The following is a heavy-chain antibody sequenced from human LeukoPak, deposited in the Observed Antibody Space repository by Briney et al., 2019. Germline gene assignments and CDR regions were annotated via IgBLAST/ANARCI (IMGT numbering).Heavy chain of an antibody. CDR3: ARDGGPITMVRGATDY. CDR1: GYSISSGYY. D-gene: IGHD3-10*01. V-gene: IGHV4-38-2*02. CDR2: IYHSGST. Sequence: SETLSLTCAVPGYSISSGYYWGWIRQPPGKGLEWIGSIYHSGSTYYNPSLKSRVTISVDTSKNQFSLKLSSVTAADTAVYYCARDGGPITMVRGATDYWGQGTLVTVSS. J-gene: IGHJ4*02.